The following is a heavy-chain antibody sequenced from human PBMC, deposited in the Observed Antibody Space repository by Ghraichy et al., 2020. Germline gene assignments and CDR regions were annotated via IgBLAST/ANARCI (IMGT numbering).Heavy chain of an antibody. CDR2: INGDESNT. J-gene: IGHJ4*02. V-gene: IGHV3-74*01. D-gene: IGHD5-18*01. CDR3: VRGGALNSCGIHDY. Sequence: GGSLRLSCAASGFTFSSHWMLWVRQAPGRGPVWVSRINGDESNTGYADSVKGRFTISRDNANNTLYLQMNSLRVEDTAVSFCVRGGALNSCGIHDYWGRGALFTVSS. CDR1: GFTFSSHW.